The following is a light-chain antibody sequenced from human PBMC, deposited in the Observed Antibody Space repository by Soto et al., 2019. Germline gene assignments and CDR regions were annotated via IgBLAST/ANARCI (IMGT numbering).Light chain of an antibody. V-gene: IGKV3-11*01. Sequence: EIVLTQSPGTLSLSAGERATLSCRASQSISSSSLSWYQQKPGQAPRLLIYDASDRATGVPARFSGSGSGTDFTLTISSLEPEDFAVYYCQQRSNWWTFGQGTKVDI. CDR2: DAS. CDR1: QSISSSS. CDR3: QQRSNWWT. J-gene: IGKJ1*01.